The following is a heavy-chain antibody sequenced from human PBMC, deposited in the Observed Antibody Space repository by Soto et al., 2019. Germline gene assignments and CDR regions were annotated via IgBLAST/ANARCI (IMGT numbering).Heavy chain of an antibody. CDR3: VKVSGYCTGGSCFSYFDY. Sequence: GGSLRLSCAASGFTFSSDAMSWVRQAPGKGLEWVSVISGSGSSTYYAGSVKGRFTISRDNSRNTLYLQMTSLSSEDSAVYYCVKVSGYCTGGSCFSYFDYWGQGT. CDR1: GFTFSSDA. V-gene: IGHV3-23*01. CDR2: ISGSGSST. J-gene: IGHJ4*02. D-gene: IGHD2-15*01.